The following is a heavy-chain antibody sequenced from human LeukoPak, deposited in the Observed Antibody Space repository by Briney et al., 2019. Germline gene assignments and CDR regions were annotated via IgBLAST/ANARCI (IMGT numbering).Heavy chain of an antibody. V-gene: IGHV4-4*07. CDR3: ARGGLIYYFDY. CDR1: GGSISSYY. CDR2: IYTSGST. J-gene: IGHJ4*02. D-gene: IGHD3-16*01. Sequence: ASETLSLTCTVSGGSISSYYWSWIRQPAGKGREWIGRIYTSGSTNYNPSLKSRVAISVDTSKNQFSPNLSSVTAADTAVYYCARGGLIYYFDYWGQGTLVTVFS.